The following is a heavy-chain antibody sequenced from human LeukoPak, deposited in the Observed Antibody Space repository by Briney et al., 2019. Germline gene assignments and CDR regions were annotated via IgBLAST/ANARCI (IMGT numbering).Heavy chain of an antibody. Sequence: GGSLRLSCAPSGFNFSSYWMHWVPQAPGKGLVWVSRIKSDGTITSYADSVKGRFTISRDNAKNTLYLQMNSLRADDTGVYYCARVDPTLDYWGQGTLVTVSS. CDR2: IKSDGTIT. D-gene: IGHD3-9*01. V-gene: IGHV3-74*01. CDR1: GFNFSSYW. CDR3: ARVDPTLDY. J-gene: IGHJ4*02.